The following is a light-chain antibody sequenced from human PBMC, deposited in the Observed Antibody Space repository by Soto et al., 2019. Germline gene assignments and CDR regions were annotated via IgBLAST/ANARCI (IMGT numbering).Light chain of an antibody. CDR1: QSLSSRN. CDR2: GVS. J-gene: IGKJ5*01. CDR3: HQYGRSPRT. Sequence: EIVLTQSPATLSLSPGERATLSCRASQSLSSRNLAWYQQKPGQAPRPLIYGVSSRATGIPDRFSGSGSGTDFTLTISRLEPEDFAVYSCHQYGRSPRTFGQGTRLEIK. V-gene: IGKV3-20*01.